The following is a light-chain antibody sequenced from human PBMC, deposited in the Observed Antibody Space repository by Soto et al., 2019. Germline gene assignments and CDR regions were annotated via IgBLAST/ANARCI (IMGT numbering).Light chain of an antibody. Sequence: EIVMTQSPATLSVSPGETATLSCRASQSVSSNLAWYQQKPGQAPSLLIYGASTRATDIPPRFSGSGSGTEFTLTITSLQSEDFAVYYCQQYNNWPGWTFGQGTKVDIK. J-gene: IGKJ1*01. CDR2: GAS. V-gene: IGKV3-15*01. CDR1: QSVSSN. CDR3: QQYNNWPGWT.